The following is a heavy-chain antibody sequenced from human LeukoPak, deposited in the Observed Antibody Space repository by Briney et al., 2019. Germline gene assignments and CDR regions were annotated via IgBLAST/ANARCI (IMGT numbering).Heavy chain of an antibody. CDR3: ARGSGYSYAFTGRERTKSRLDY. D-gene: IGHD5-18*01. CDR2: ISYDGSNK. V-gene: IGHV3-30*03. Sequence: PGGSLRLSCEASGFTFRNYYISWFRQAPGKGLEWVAVISYDGSNKYYADSVKGRFTISRDNSKNTLYLQMNTLRAEDTAVYYCARGSGYSYAFTGRERTKSRLDYWGQGTLVTVSS. J-gene: IGHJ4*02. CDR1: GFTFRNYY.